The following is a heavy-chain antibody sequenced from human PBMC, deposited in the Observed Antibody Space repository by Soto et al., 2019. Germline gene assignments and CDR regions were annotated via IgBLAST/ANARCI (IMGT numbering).Heavy chain of an antibody. CDR3: ARLKGGRKIDILTGYLDPGSDY. CDR2: IYYSGST. V-gene: IGHV4-39*01. D-gene: IGHD3-9*01. CDR1: GGSISSSSYY. Sequence: PSETLSLTCTVSGGSISSSSYYWGWIRQPLGKGLEWIGSIYYSGSTYYNPSLKSRVTISVDTSKNQFSLKLSSVTAADTAVYYCARLKGGRKIDILTGYLDPGSDYWGQGTLVTVSS. J-gene: IGHJ4*02.